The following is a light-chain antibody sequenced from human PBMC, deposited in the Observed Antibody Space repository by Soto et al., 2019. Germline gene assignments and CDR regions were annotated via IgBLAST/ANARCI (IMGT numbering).Light chain of an antibody. CDR3: QQGHTSAIT. Sequence: DIQMTQCPSSLSASVGDRVTITCRASQSIGKHLNWYQQKPGKAPKFLIYAASNLQIGVPSRFSGSGSGTDFTLTVNSLQPEDFATYYCQQGHTSAITFGQGTRLEIK. CDR2: AAS. V-gene: IGKV1-39*01. J-gene: IGKJ5*01. CDR1: QSIGKH.